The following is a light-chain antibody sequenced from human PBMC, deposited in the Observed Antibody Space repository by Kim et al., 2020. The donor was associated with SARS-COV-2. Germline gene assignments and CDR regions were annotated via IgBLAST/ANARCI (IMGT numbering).Light chain of an antibody. CDR3: QVWDSSTVV. Sequence: SYELTQPLSVSVALGQTARITCGGNNIGSKNVHWYQQKPGQAPVLVIYRDSNRPSGIPERFSGSNSGNTATLTISRAQAGDEADHYCQVWDSSTVVFGGGTQLTVL. CDR1: NIGSKN. V-gene: IGLV3-9*01. CDR2: RDS. J-gene: IGLJ2*01.